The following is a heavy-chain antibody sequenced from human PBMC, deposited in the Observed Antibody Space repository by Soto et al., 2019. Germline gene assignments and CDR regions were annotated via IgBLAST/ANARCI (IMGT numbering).Heavy chain of an antibody. CDR2: IIPILGTP. V-gene: IGHV1-69*06. Sequence: QVQLVQSGAEVKKPGSSVKVSCKASGDTFSSYAISWVRQAPGQGLEWMGGIIPILGTPNYAQKFQGRVTITADKSTSTAYMELSSLRSEDTAAYYCARERSRYDRSGYYRPDYWGQGTLVTVSS. CDR1: GDTFSSYA. CDR3: ARERSRYDRSGYYRPDY. D-gene: IGHD3-22*01. J-gene: IGHJ4*02.